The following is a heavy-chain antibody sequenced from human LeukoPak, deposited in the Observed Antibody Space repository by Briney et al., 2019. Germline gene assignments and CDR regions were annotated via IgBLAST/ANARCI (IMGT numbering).Heavy chain of an antibody. CDR1: GGSVTSGGYA. J-gene: IGHJ4*02. D-gene: IGHD6-19*01. CDR2: IYYRGMT. CDR3: VGGDYSSGWHLDY. V-gene: IGHV4-30-4*07. Sequence: PSETLSLTCAVSGGSVTSGGYAWSWVRQPPGKGLEWIGYIYYRGMTYFNPSLKSRVSISVDTSKNQFSLRLTSVTVADTAVYYCVGGDYSSGWHLDYWGQGTLVTVSS.